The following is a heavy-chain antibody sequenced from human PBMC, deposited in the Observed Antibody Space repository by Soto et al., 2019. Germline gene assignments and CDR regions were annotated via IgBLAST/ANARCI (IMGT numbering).Heavy chain of an antibody. D-gene: IGHD5-12*01. J-gene: IGHJ4*02. CDR2: IKEDGSLK. V-gene: IGHV3-7*01. Sequence: GGSLRLSCTASGFSFSSYWMSWARQAPGKGLEWVANIKEDGSLKYYVDSVKGRFTISRDNAERSLHLQMNSLRAEDAGIYYCVRAVGGSDSHWGQGTLVTVSS. CDR1: GFSFSSYW. CDR3: VRAVGGSDSH.